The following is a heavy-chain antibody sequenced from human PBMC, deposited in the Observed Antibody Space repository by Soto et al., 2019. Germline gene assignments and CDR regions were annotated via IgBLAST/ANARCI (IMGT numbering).Heavy chain of an antibody. J-gene: IGHJ6*02. V-gene: IGHV3-30*18. CDR1: GFTFSSYG. CDR3: AKDRESITGTSTGPRMAGMDV. Sequence: GGSLRLSCAASGFTFSSYGMHWVRQAPGKGLEWVAVISYDGSNKYYADSVKGRFTISRDNSKNTLYLQMNSLRAEDTAVYYCAKDRESITGTSTGPRMAGMDVWGQGTTVTVSS. D-gene: IGHD1-20*01. CDR2: ISYDGSNK.